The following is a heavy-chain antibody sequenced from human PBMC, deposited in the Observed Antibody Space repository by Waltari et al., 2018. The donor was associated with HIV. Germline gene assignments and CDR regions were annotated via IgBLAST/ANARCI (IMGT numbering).Heavy chain of an antibody. D-gene: IGHD3-16*01. CDR2: STHSGDV. Sequence: QVRLEQWGAGLLRPAETLSLTCAVYGGGFTPYYLTWFRQSPENGLSWVGESTHSGDVRYNPSLKGRVTISVVPSKNQVSLTLKSVRAADTAVYFCARGEGIVLGDTSVLRIHETSSYYFGLDLWGQGT. CDR1: GGGFTPYY. J-gene: IGHJ6*02. CDR3: ARGEGIVLGDTSVLRIHETSSYYFGLDL. V-gene: IGHV4-34*01.